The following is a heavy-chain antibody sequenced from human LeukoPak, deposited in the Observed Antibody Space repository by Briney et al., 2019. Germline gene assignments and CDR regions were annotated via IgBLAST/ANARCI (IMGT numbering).Heavy chain of an antibody. CDR3: SRDAGTVVGH. V-gene: IGHV4-59*11. CDR2: IYHSGTT. Sequence: PSETLSLTCSVSGVSITTHYWSWIRQPPGKGLEWIGYIYHSGTTNYNPSLKSRVTMSVDTSKNQFSLKLTSVTAADTAVYYCSRDAGTVVGHWSQGTLVTVSS. J-gene: IGHJ4*02. CDR1: GVSITTHY.